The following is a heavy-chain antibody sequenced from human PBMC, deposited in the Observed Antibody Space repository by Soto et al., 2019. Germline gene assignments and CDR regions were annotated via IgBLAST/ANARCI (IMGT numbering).Heavy chain of an antibody. CDR1: GDSVSSNSAA. CDR2: TYYRSKWNN. CDR3: ARDQKQQLVRNYYYYGMDV. D-gene: IGHD6-13*01. J-gene: IGHJ6*02. V-gene: IGHV6-1*01. Sequence: SQTLSLTCAISGDSVSSNSAAWNWIRQSPSRGLEWLGRTYYRSKWNNDYAVSVKSRITINPATSKNQFSLQLNSVTPEDTAVYYCARDQKQQLVRNYYYYGMDVWGQGTTVTVSS.